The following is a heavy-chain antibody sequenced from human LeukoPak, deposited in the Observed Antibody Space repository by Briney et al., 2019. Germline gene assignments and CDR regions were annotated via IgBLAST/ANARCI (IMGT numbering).Heavy chain of an antibody. CDR1: GFTFSSYA. Sequence: GGSLRLSCAASGFTFSSYAMSWVRQAPGKGLEWVSAISGSGGSTYYADSVKGRFTISRDNSKNTLYLRMNSLRAEDTAVYYCAKDPSPLTDSYYFDYWGQGTLVTVSS. D-gene: IGHD6-6*01. CDR3: AKDPSPLTDSYYFDY. J-gene: IGHJ4*02. V-gene: IGHV3-23*01. CDR2: ISGSGGST.